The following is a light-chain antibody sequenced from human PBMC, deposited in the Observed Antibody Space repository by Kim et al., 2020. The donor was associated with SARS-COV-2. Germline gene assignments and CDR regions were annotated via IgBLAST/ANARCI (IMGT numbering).Light chain of an antibody. CDR2: AAS. J-gene: IGKJ4*01. V-gene: IGKV1-39*01. Sequence: SASVGDRVTITCRASQSISSYLNWYQQKPGKAPKLLIYAASSLQSGVPSRFSGCGSGTDFTLTISSLQPEDFATYYCQQSYSTLTFGGGTKVDIK. CDR1: QSISSY. CDR3: QQSYSTLT.